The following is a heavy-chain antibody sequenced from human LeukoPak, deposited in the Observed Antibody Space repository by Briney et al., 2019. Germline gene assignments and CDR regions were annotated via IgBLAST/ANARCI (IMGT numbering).Heavy chain of an antibody. J-gene: IGHJ4*02. V-gene: IGHV1-69*04. CDR3: ARSLNSGDFLFDY. CDR2: IIPILGIA. D-gene: IGHD4-17*01. Sequence: GASVKVSCKASGRTFSSYAISWVRQAPGHGLEWVGRIIPILGIANYAQKFQGRVTITADKSTSTAYMELSSLRSEDTAVYYCARSLNSGDFLFDYWGQGTLVTVSS. CDR1: GRTFSSYA.